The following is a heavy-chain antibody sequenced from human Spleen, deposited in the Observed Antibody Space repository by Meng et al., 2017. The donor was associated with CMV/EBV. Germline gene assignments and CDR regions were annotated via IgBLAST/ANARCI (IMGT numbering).Heavy chain of an antibody. Sequence: GSLRLSCTVSGGSVSSGGYYWSWIRQPPGKGLEWIGNIYYSGTTNYNPSLKSRVTISLDTSKNQFSLKLRSVTAADTAVYYCARDSTYYDYIWGSYRPQYYFGQWGQGALVTVSS. V-gene: IGHV4-61*08. J-gene: IGHJ4*02. CDR3: ARDSTYYDYIWGSYRPQYYFGQ. CDR2: IYYSGTT. D-gene: IGHD3-16*02. CDR1: GGSVSSGGYY.